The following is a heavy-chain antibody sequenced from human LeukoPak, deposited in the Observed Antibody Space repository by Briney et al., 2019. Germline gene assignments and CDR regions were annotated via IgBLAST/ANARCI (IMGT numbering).Heavy chain of an antibody. V-gene: IGHV4-59*08. D-gene: IGHD6-13*01. CDR1: GGSIGRYY. J-gene: IGHJ5*02. CDR3: ARAAAGTRFDP. Sequence: SETLSLTCSVSGGSIGRYYWNWIRQPPGKGLEWIGCIYYSGSTNYNPSLKSRVTISVDMSKNQFSLKLSSVTAADTAVYYCARAAAGTRFDPWGQGTLVTVSS. CDR2: IYYSGST.